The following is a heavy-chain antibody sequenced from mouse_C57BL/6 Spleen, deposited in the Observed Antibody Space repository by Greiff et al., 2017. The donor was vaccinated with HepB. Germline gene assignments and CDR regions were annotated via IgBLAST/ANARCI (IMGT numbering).Heavy chain of an antibody. D-gene: IGHD2-4*01. CDR1: GYSFTGYF. CDR2: INPYNGDT. J-gene: IGHJ3*01. Sequence: VQLQQSGPELVKPGDSVKISCKASGYSFTGYFMNWVMQSHGKSLEWIGRINPYNGDTFYNQKFKGKATLTVDKSSSTAHMELRSLTSEDSAVYYCARSLYDYDSWFAYWGQGTLVTVSA. V-gene: IGHV1-20*01. CDR3: ARSLYDYDSWFAY.